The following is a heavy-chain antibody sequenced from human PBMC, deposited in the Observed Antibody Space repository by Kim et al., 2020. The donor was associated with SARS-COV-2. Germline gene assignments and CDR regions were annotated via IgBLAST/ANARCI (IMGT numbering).Heavy chain of an antibody. V-gene: IGHV3-64D*06. CDR2: ISGNGGTT. CDR3: VRDSYSNSGRY. J-gene: IGHJ4*02. CDR1: GFTFSSNA. D-gene: IGHD6-6*01. Sequence: GGSLRLSCSASGFTFSSNAMHWVRQAPGKGLEYVSAISGNGGTTYYADSVKGRSTISRDNSKNTLYLQMSSLRVEDTALYYCVRDSYSNSGRYWGQGTLVTVSS.